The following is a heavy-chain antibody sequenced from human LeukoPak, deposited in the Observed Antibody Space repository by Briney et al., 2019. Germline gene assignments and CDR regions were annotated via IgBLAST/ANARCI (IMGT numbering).Heavy chain of an antibody. Sequence: SETLSLTCTVSGVSISSSNSYWGWIRQPPGKGLEWIGSIYYSGNTYYNASLKSQVSISIDTSKNQLSLRLTSVTAADTAVYYCASTRSLFDYWGQGTLVTVSS. D-gene: IGHD2-15*01. CDR1: GVSISSSNSY. CDR3: ASTRSLFDY. V-gene: IGHV4-39*01. CDR2: IYYSGNT. J-gene: IGHJ4*02.